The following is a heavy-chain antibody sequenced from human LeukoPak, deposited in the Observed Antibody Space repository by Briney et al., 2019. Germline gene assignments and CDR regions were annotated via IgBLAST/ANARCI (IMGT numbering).Heavy chain of an antibody. J-gene: IGHJ5*02. CDR1: GGSISSYY. Sequence: SETLSLTCTVSGGSISSYYWSWIRQPPGKGLGWIGYIYYSGSTNYNPSLKSRVTISVDTSKNQFSLKLSSVTAADTALYYCARAKITAADIDRPFDPWGQGTLVTVSS. D-gene: IGHD6-13*01. V-gene: IGHV4-59*01. CDR3: ARAKITAADIDRPFDP. CDR2: IYYSGST.